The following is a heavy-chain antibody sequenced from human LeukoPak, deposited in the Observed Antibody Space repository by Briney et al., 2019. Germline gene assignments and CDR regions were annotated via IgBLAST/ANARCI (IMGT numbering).Heavy chain of an antibody. CDR2: INHSGST. D-gene: IGHD5-24*01. Sequence: SETLSLTCAVYGGSFSGYYWSWIRQPPGKGLEWIGEINHSGSTNYNPSLKSRVTISVDTSKNQFSLKLSSVTAADMAVYYCARVTDRSRGNWFDPWGQGTLVTVSS. V-gene: IGHV4-34*01. J-gene: IGHJ5*02. CDR1: GGSFSGYY. CDR3: ARVTDRSRGNWFDP.